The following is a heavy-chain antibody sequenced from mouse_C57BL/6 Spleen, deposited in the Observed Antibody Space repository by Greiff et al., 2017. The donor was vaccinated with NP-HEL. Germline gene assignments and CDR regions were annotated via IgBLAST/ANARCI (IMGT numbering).Heavy chain of an antibody. CDR2: IYPGSGST. CDR1: GYTFTSSW. V-gene: IGHV1-55*01. J-gene: IGHJ3*01. D-gene: IGHD2-1*01. Sequence: QVQLQQPGAELVKPGASVKMSCKASGYTFTSSWITWVKQRPGQGLEWIGDIYPGSGSTNYNEKFKSKATLTVDTSSSTAYMQLSSLTSEDSAVYYCARWRGNYPWFAYWGQGTLVTVSA. CDR3: ARWRGNYPWFAY.